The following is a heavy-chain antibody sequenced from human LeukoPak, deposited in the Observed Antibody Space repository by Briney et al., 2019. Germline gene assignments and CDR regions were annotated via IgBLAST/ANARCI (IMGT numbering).Heavy chain of an antibody. D-gene: IGHD4-23*01. Sequence: GGSLRLSCAASGFTFSSYAMRWVRQAPGKGLEWVSTISGSGGGTYYADSVKGRFTISRDNSKNTLYLQMNSLRAEDTAVYYCAKDLSPMTTVAYFDYWGQGTLVTVSS. V-gene: IGHV3-23*01. CDR1: GFTFSSYA. CDR2: ISGSGGGT. J-gene: IGHJ4*02. CDR3: AKDLSPMTTVAYFDY.